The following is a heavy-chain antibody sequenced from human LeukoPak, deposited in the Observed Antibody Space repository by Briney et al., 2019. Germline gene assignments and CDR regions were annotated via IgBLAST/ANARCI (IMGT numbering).Heavy chain of an antibody. V-gene: IGHV3-23*01. Sequence: GGSLRLSCAASGFTFSSYSMSWVRQSPGKGLEGVSNIRTNGRDTYYADAVKGRFTISRDNSKNTLYLEMNSLRAEDTAVYYCATGGYTTWFDPWGQGTLVTVSS. J-gene: IGHJ5*02. CDR2: IRTNGRDT. CDR1: GFTFSSYS. CDR3: ATGGYTTWFDP. D-gene: IGHD2-15*01.